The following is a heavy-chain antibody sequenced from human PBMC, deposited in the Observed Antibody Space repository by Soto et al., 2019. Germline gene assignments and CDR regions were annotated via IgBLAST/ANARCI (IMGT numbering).Heavy chain of an antibody. V-gene: IGHV3-30*18. CDR1: GFTFSSYG. D-gene: IGHD6-19*01. Sequence: GGSLRLSCAASGFTFSSYGMHWVRQAPGKGLEWVAVISYDGSNKYYADSVKGRFTISRDNSKNTLYLQMNSLRAEDTAVYYYAKEPPQWLVFGYYFDYWGQGTLVTVSS. J-gene: IGHJ4*02. CDR2: ISYDGSNK. CDR3: AKEPPQWLVFGYYFDY.